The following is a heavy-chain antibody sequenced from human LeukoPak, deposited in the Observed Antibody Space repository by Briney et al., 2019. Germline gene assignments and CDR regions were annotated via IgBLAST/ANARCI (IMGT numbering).Heavy chain of an antibody. V-gene: IGHV3-23*01. CDR3: AKDRGGYSYGFDY. J-gene: IGHJ4*02. D-gene: IGHD5-18*01. CDR1: GFTFSSYA. CDR2: ISGSGGST. Sequence: PGGSLRLSCAASGFTFSSYAMSWVRQAPGKGLEWVSAISGSGGSTYYADSVKGRFTISRENSKNTLYLQMNSLRAEDTAVYYCAKDRGGYSYGFDYWGQGTLVTVSS.